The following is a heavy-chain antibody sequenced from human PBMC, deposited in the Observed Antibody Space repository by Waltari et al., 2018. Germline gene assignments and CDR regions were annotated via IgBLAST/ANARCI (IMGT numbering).Heavy chain of an antibody. CDR3: ARADRIRDAPYTDY. D-gene: IGHD2-2*02. V-gene: IGHV4-38-2*01. J-gene: IGHJ4*02. CDR2: IYHSGST. CDR1: GYSISSGYY. Sequence: QVQLQESGPGLVKPSETLSLTCAVSGYSISSGYYWGWIRQPPGKGLEWIGSIYHSGSTYYNPSLKSRVTISVYTSKNQFSLKLSSVTAADTAVYYCARADRIRDAPYTDYWGQGTLVTVSS.